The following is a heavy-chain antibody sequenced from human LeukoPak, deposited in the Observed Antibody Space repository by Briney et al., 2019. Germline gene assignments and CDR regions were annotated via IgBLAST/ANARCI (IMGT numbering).Heavy chain of an antibody. D-gene: IGHD3/OR15-3a*01. CDR3: AKVWTGTFDY. V-gene: IGHV3-30*18. CDR1: GSTFSSCG. J-gene: IGHJ4*02. Sequence: GGSLRLSCAASGSTFSSCGMHWVRQAPGKGLEWVAVISYDGSNKYYADSVKGRFTISRDNSKNTLYLQMNSLRAEDTAVYYCAKVWTGTFDYWGQGTLVTVSS. CDR2: ISYDGSNK.